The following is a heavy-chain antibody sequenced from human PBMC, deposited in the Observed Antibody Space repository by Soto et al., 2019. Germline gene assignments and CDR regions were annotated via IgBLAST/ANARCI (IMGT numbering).Heavy chain of an antibody. CDR3: GRHLFSDV. V-gene: IGHV4-59*08. Sequence: QVQLQESGPGLVKPSETLSLTCSVSGDSISNYYWNWIRQPPGKGLEWIGYFSYTGTTNYNPSLESRVTISADTSKNQFVLKLSSVTAADTAVYYCGRHLFSDVWGQGTTVTVSS. CDR1: GDSISNYY. D-gene: IGHD2-21*01. J-gene: IGHJ6*02. CDR2: FSYTGTT.